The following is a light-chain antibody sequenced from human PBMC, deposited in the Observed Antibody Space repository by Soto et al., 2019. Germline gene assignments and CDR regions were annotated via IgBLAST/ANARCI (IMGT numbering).Light chain of an antibody. Sequence: EIVLTQSPGTLSLSPGERATLSCRASHTISSSYLAWYQQKPGQAPRLLMYGISSRATGIPDRFSGGGSGTDFTLTITRREPEDVAVYCCQQYVTSSPRTFGQGKKVEIK. CDR2: GIS. CDR3: QQYVTSSPRT. V-gene: IGKV3-20*01. CDR1: HTISSSY. J-gene: IGKJ1*01.